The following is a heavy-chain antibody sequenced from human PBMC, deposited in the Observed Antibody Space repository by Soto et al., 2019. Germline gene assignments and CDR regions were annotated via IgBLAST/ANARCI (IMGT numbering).Heavy chain of an antibody. V-gene: IGHV3-30*18. D-gene: IGHD3-10*01. Sequence: GWSLRLSCASSVFTFSSYGMHWVRQAPGEGLEWVAVISYDGSNKYYADSVKGRFTISRDNSKNTLYLQMNSLRAEDTAVYYCAKDDYYGSGSYFYYYYGMDVWGQGTRVTVSS. J-gene: IGHJ6*02. CDR2: ISYDGSNK. CDR1: VFTFSSYG. CDR3: AKDDYYGSGSYFYYYYGMDV.